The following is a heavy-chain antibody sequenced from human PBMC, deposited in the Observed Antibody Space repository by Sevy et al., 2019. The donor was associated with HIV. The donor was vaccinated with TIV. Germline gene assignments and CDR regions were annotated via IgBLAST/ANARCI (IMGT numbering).Heavy chain of an antibody. CDR2: ISGRDTGT. CDR1: GFTFSNYA. CDR3: AKDTIVVVGEALDI. D-gene: IGHD3-22*01. Sequence: GGSLRLSCAVSGFTFSNYAMSWVRQAPGKGLEWVSDISGRDTGTFYAESVKGRFTISRDNSKNTLYLQMNSLRAEDTAVYYCAKDTIVVVGEALDIWGRGTMATVSS. J-gene: IGHJ3*02. V-gene: IGHV3-23*01.